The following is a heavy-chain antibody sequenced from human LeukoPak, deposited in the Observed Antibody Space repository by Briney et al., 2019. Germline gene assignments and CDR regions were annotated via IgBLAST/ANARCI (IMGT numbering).Heavy chain of an antibody. CDR2: ISWSGDRM. J-gene: IGHJ4*02. CDR3: AKDLGGSATTV. V-gene: IGHV3-9*01. Sequence: GGSLRLSCAASGFTFEDHVMHWVRQAPGKGLEWVSSISWSGDRMGYADAVKGRFTISRDNAKNSLFLQMNSLRVEDAALYYCAKDLGGSATTVWGQGTLVTVSS. CDR1: GFTFEDHV. D-gene: IGHD2-2*01.